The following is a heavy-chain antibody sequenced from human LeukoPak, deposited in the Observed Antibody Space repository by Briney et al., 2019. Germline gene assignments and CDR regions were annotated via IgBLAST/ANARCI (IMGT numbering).Heavy chain of an antibody. Sequence: ASVTVSCTASGYTFTSYGISWVRQAPGQGLEWMGWVSAYNGNTNYAQKLQGRVTMTTDTSTSTAYMELRSLRSDDTAVYYCARGARYFDWGPLDVWGQGTTVTVSS. CDR3: ARGARYFDWGPLDV. CDR2: VSAYNGNT. V-gene: IGHV1-18*01. CDR1: GYTFTSYG. J-gene: IGHJ6*02. D-gene: IGHD3-9*01.